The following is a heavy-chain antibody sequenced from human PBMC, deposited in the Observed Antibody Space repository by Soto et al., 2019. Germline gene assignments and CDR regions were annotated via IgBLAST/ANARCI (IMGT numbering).Heavy chain of an antibody. CDR2: INHSGST. CDR3: ASSSTMVRGDPSYYYYYGMDV. J-gene: IGHJ6*02. V-gene: IGHV4-34*01. Sequence: SETLSLTCAVYGGSFSGYYWSWTRQPPGKGLEWIGEINHSGSTNSNPSLKSRVTISVDTSKNQFSLKLSSVTAADTAVYYCASSSTMVRGDPSYYYYYGMDVWGQGTTVTVSS. D-gene: IGHD3-10*01. CDR1: GGSFSGYY.